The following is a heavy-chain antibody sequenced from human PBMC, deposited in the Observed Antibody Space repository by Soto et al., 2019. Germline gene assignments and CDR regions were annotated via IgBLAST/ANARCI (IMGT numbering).Heavy chain of an antibody. CDR2: ISAGGVST. Sequence: GGSLRLSCAATGFTFGFNALSWVRQAPGKGLEWVSSISAGGVSTNYADSVRGRFTISRDNSKNTLYLQMNSLSAEDTAVYYCARPWDTAMVSTWNYWGQGTLVTVSS. CDR1: GFTFGFNA. J-gene: IGHJ4*02. CDR3: ARPWDTAMVSTWNY. V-gene: IGHV3-23*01. D-gene: IGHD5-18*01.